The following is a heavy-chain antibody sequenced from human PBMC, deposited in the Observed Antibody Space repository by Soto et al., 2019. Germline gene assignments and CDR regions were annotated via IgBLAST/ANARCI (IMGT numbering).Heavy chain of an antibody. V-gene: IGHV3-30*18. CDR3: AKSSGWYGDYSFDY. Sequence: QVQLVESGGGVVQPGRSLRLSCAASGFTFSSYGMHWVRQAPGKGLEWVAVISYDGSNKYYADSVKGRFTISRDNSKNTLYLQMNSLGAEDTAVYYCAKSSGWYGDYSFDYWGQGTLVTVSS. J-gene: IGHJ4*02. CDR2: ISYDGSNK. D-gene: IGHD6-19*01. CDR1: GFTFSSYG.